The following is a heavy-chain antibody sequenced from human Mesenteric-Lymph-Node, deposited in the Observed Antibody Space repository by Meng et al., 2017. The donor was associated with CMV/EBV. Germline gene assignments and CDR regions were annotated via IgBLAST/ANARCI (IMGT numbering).Heavy chain of an antibody. J-gene: IGHJ6*02. D-gene: IGHD3-9*01. CDR3: ARGHYDILTGWNFRMDV. V-gene: IGHV3-66*02. CDR1: GFTVSGNY. CDR2: IHSGANT. Sequence: GGSLRLSCAATGFTVSGNYMSWVRQAPGKGLEWVSVIHSGANTYYADSVKGRFTISRDNSKNTLYLQMNSLRAEDTAVYYCARGHYDILTGWNFRMDVWGQGTTVTVSS.